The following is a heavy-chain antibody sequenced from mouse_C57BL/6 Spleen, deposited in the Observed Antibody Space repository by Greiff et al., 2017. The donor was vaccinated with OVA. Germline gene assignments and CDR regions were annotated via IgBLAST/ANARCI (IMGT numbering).Heavy chain of an antibody. J-gene: IGHJ2*01. CDR3: ARSERYDYDGEDY. V-gene: IGHV1-82*01. D-gene: IGHD2-4*01. CDR2: IYPGDGDT. CDR1: GYAFSSSW. Sequence: VQLQESGPELVKPGASVKISCKASGYAFSSSWMNWVKQRPGKGLEWIGRIYPGDGDTNYNGKFKGKATLTADKSSSTAYMQLSSLTSEDSAVYFCARSERYDYDGEDYWGQGTTLTVSS.